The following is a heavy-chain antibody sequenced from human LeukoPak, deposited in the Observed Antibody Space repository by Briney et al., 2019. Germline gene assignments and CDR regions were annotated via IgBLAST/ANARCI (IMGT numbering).Heavy chain of an antibody. Sequence: GASVKVSCKASGYTFTSYGISWVRQAPGQGLEWMGWISAYNGNTNYAQKLQGRVTMTTDTSTSTAYMELRSLRSDDTAVYCCARVGPYYYDSSGYYYVVLFDYWGQGTLVTVSS. CDR1: GYTFTSYG. CDR2: ISAYNGNT. V-gene: IGHV1-18*01. CDR3: ARVGPYYYDSSGYYYVVLFDY. J-gene: IGHJ4*02. D-gene: IGHD3-22*01.